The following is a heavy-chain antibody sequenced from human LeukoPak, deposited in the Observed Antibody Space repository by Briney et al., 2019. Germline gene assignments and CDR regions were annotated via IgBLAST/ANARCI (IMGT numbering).Heavy chain of an antibody. Sequence: SSETLSLTCTVSGGSISSYYWSWIRQPPGKGLEWIGYIYYSGSTNYNPSLKSRVTISVDTSKNQFSLKLSSVTAADTAVYYCARDAGYSYGYALGYWGQGTLVTVSP. V-gene: IGHV4-59*01. J-gene: IGHJ4*02. CDR2: IYYSGST. CDR3: ARDAGYSYGYALGY. D-gene: IGHD5-18*01. CDR1: GGSISSYY.